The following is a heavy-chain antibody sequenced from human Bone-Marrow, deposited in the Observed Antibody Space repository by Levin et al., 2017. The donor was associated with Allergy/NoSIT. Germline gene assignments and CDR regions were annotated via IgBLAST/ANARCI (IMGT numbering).Heavy chain of an antibody. CDR2: IYGGGNT. Sequence: GESLKISCAASGFTVSSNYMSWVRQAPGKGLEWVSFIYGGGNTYYADSVKGRFTISRDNSKNTLYLQMNSLRAEDTAVYYCARELSYGDYVLGYWGQGTLVTVSS. V-gene: IGHV3-53*01. CDR3: ARELSYGDYVLGY. D-gene: IGHD4-17*01. CDR1: GFTVSSNY. J-gene: IGHJ4*02.